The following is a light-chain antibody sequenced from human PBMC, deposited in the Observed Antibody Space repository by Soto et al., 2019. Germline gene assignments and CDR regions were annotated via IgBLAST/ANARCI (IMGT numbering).Light chain of an antibody. V-gene: IGKV1-9*01. CDR3: PQLNGYQLS. CDR1: QAMSTY. Sequence: DIQLTQSPSFLSAFVGDTVTITCRASQAMSTYLAWYQQKPGKVPKLLIRSASTLQSGVPPRFSGGGSGTKFTITISTLQPDDSGSYYCPQLNGYQLSFGGGTNGEIK. CDR2: SAS. J-gene: IGKJ4*01.